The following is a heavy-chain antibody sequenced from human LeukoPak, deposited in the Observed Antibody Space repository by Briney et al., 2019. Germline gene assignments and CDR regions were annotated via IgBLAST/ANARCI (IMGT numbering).Heavy chain of an antibody. Sequence: GGSLRLSCSASGFTFSRYAMHWVRQAPGKGLEYVSAISSNGGSTYYADPVKGRFTISRDNSKNTLYLQMSSLRAEDTAVYYCVKDGSGSYYTYYFDYWGQGTLVTVSS. V-gene: IGHV3-64D*06. D-gene: IGHD3-10*01. CDR2: ISSNGGST. CDR1: GFTFSRYA. CDR3: VKDGSGSYYTYYFDY. J-gene: IGHJ4*02.